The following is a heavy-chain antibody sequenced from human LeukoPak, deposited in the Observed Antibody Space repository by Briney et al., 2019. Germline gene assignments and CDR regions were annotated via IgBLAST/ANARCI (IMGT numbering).Heavy chain of an antibody. D-gene: IGHD3-16*01. Sequence: GSLRLSCAASGFTFSSYSMNWVRQAPGKGLEWVSSISSSSSYIYYADSVKGRFTISRDDAKNSLYLQMTSLRAEDTAVYYCARDSLSLRTSAFDYWGQGTLVTASS. J-gene: IGHJ4*02. CDR1: GFTFSSYS. CDR2: ISSSSSYI. CDR3: ARDSLSLRTSAFDY. V-gene: IGHV3-21*01.